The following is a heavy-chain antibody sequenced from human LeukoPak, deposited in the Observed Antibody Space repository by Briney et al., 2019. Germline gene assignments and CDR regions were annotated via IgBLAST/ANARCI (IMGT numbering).Heavy chain of an antibody. Sequence: GASVKVSYTPSGYIFTTYYMHWVRQAPGQGLEWMGEIIPIFGTANYAQKFQGRVTITADESTSTAYMELSSLRSEDTAVYYCAREGGSGDYWGQGTLVTVSS. J-gene: IGHJ4*02. CDR2: IIPIFGTA. D-gene: IGHD3-16*01. CDR3: AREGGSGDY. CDR1: GYIFTTYY. V-gene: IGHV1-69*13.